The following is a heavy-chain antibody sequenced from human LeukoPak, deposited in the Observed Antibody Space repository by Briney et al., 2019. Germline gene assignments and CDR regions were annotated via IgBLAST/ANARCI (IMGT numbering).Heavy chain of an antibody. V-gene: IGHV4-4*07. Sequence: SETRYFTCTVSGDSISSYHCCCIRQPAGKALEWIGHISASGRTNYTPSLKSRVTMSLETSKNQFSLTLSSLTAAETPVYYCARGIYSYINTIDDWGQVTLVTVSS. CDR3: ARGIYSYINTIDD. D-gene: IGHD5-18*01. J-gene: IGHJ4*02. CDR1: GDSISSYH. CDR2: ISASGRT.